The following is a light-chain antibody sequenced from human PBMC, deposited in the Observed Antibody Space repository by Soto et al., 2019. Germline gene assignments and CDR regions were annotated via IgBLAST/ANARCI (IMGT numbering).Light chain of an antibody. CDR3: QQSYSTLS. CDR2: AAS. CDR1: QSISSY. V-gene: IGKV1-39*01. J-gene: IGKJ4*01. Sequence: DIQMTQSPSSLSASVGDRVTITCRASQSISSYLNWYQQKPGKAPKPLIYAASSLQSGVPSRFSGSGSGTDFTRTISSLQPEEFATYYCQQSYSTLSFGGGTKVEIK.